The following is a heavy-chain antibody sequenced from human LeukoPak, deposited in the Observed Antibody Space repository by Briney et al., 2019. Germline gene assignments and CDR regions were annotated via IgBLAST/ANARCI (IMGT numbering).Heavy chain of an antibody. CDR3: AKDSDAYGYGDSNWFDP. CDR1: GFAFSSYA. Sequence: PGGSLRLSCAASGFAFSSYAMSWVRQAPGKGLEWVSAISGSGGSTYYADSVKGQFTISRDNSKNTLYLQMNSLRAEDTAVYYCAKDSDAYGYGDSNWFDPWGQGTLVTVSS. J-gene: IGHJ5*02. D-gene: IGHD4-17*01. V-gene: IGHV3-23*01. CDR2: ISGSGGST.